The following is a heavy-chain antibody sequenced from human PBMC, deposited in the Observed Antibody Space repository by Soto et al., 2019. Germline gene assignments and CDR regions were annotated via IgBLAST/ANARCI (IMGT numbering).Heavy chain of an antibody. V-gene: IGHV4-31*03. J-gene: IGHJ5*02. D-gene: IGHD6-13*01. CDR1: GGSISSGGYY. CDR3: ARARAPGAAAGGWFDP. Sequence: QVQLQESGPGLVKPSQTLSLTCTVSGGSISSGGYYWSWIRQHPGKGLEWIGYIYYSGSTYYNPSLKSRVTLSVDTSKNQFSLKLSSVTAADTAVYYCARARAPGAAAGGWFDPWGQGTLVTVSS. CDR2: IYYSGST.